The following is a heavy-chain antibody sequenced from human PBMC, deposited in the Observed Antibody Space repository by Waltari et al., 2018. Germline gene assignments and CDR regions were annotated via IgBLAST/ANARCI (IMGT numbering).Heavy chain of an antibody. Sequence: QLQLQESGPGLVKPSETLSLTCIVSGGSISRISYYWGWIRQPPGKGLEWIGSMYYSGSTYYNPSLRTRVTISLDTSKNQFSLELSSATAADTAVYYCARRRDILTGYYYFDYWGQGTLVTVSS. CDR1: GGSISRISYY. J-gene: IGHJ4*02. CDR3: ARRRDILTGYYYFDY. V-gene: IGHV4-39*07. D-gene: IGHD3-9*01. CDR2: MYYSGST.